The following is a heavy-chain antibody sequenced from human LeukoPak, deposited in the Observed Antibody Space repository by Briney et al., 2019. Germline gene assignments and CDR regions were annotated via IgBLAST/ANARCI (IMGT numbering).Heavy chain of an antibody. V-gene: IGHV3-30*18. J-gene: IGHJ5*02. CDR3: AKDSRYYGSGSYYKNWFDP. D-gene: IGHD3-10*01. CDR2: ISYDGSNK. CDR1: GFTFSSYG. Sequence: GGSLRLSCAASGFTFSSYGMHWVRQAPGKGLEWVAVISYDGSNKYYADSVKGRFTISRDNSKNTLYLQMNSLRAEDTAVYYCAKDSRYYGSGSYYKNWFDPWGQGTLVTVSS.